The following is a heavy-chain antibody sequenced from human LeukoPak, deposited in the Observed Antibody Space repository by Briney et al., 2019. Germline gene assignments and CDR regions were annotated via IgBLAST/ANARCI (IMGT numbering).Heavy chain of an antibody. CDR2: VRSKTDGGTT. CDR3: TTKAPHCSGSSRMGY. J-gene: IGHJ4*02. D-gene: IGHD2-15*01. CDR1: GFTFSDVW. Sequence: GGSLRLSCAASGFTFSDVWMSWVRQAPGKGLEWVGRVRSKTDGGTTHYAAPVKGRFSISRDDSKNTLFLQMNSLKIEDTAVYYCTTKAPHCSGSSRMGYWGQGTLVTVSS. V-gene: IGHV3-15*01.